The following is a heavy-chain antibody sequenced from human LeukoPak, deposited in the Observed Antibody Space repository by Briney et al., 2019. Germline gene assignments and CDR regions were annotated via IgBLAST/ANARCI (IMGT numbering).Heavy chain of an antibody. Sequence: GGSLRLSCAASGFTFSSYDMHWVRQATGKGLEWVSAIGTAGDTYYPGSVKGRFTISRENAKNSLYLQMNSLRAGDTAVYYCARYHYGSNYFDYWGQGTLVTVSS. CDR2: IGTAGDT. CDR1: GFTFSSYD. V-gene: IGHV3-13*01. D-gene: IGHD3-10*01. CDR3: ARYHYGSNYFDY. J-gene: IGHJ4*02.